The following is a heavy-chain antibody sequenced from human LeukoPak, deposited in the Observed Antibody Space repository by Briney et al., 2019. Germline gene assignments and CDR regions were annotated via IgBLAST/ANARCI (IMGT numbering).Heavy chain of an antibody. Sequence: GGSLRLSCAASGFTFSSYAMHCVRQAPGKGLEWVAVISYEGSNKYYAHSVKGRFTISRDNSKNTLYLQMNSLRAEDTAVYYCAREGNYCGSTSCYIGYFDYWGQGTLVTVSS. CDR1: GFTFSSYA. J-gene: IGHJ4*02. CDR3: AREGNYCGSTSCYIGYFDY. D-gene: IGHD2-2*02. V-gene: IGHV3-30-3*01. CDR2: ISYEGSNK.